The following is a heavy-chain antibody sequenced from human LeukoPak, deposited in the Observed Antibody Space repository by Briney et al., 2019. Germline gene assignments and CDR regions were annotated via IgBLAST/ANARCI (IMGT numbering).Heavy chain of an antibody. J-gene: IGHJ4*02. D-gene: IGHD6-13*01. Sequence: GGSQRLSCSASGFTFSSYAMHWVRQAPGKGLEYVSTISSNGGSTYYADSLKGRFTISRDNSKNTLYLQMSSLRVEDTAVYYFAKGLAAAGTNYWGQGTLVTVSS. V-gene: IGHV3-64D*09. CDR2: ISSNGGST. CDR3: AKGLAAAGTNY. CDR1: GFTFSSYA.